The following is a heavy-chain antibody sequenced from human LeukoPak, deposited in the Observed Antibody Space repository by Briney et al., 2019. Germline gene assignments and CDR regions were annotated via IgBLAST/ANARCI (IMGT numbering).Heavy chain of an antibody. V-gene: IGHV5-51*01. CDR2: IYPDDSET. J-gene: IGHJ4*02. D-gene: IGHD6-13*01. Sequence: GESLKISCKGSGYSFTNYWIAWVRQMPGKGLEWMGRIYPDDSETRYSPSFQGQVTISADKSVSTAYLQWSSLKASDTAMYYCAIALIAAAGQPTPYWGQGTLVTVSS. CDR3: AIALIAAAGQPTPY. CDR1: GYSFTNYW.